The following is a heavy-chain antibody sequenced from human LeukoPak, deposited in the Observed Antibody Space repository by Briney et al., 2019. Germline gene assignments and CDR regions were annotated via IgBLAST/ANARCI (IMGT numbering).Heavy chain of an antibody. CDR1: GFTFSTYW. J-gene: IGHJ6*03. CDR3: ARHLGGSYYYYYMDV. D-gene: IGHD3-16*01. CDR2: IKQDGSEK. Sequence: NPGGSLRLSCAASGFTFSTYWMSSVRQAPGKGLEWVANIKQDGSEKYYVDSVKDRFTSSRDNAKNALYLQMNSLRAEDTALYYCARHLGGSYYYYYMDVWGKGTTVTVSS. V-gene: IGHV3-7*03.